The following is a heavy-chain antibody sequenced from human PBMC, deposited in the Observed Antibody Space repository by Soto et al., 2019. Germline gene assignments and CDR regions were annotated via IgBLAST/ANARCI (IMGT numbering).Heavy chain of an antibody. CDR2: ISSSSSYI. J-gene: IGHJ6*02. CDR1: GFTFSSYS. CDR3: AXDGGIVVVVAATRGMDV. Sequence: GALRLSCAASGFTFSSYSMNWVRQAPGKGPEWVSSISSSSSYIYHADSVKGRFTISRDNAKNSLYLQMNSLRAEDTAVYYCAXDGGIVVVVAATRGMDVWGQGTTVTVSS. D-gene: IGHD2-15*01. V-gene: IGHV3-21*01.